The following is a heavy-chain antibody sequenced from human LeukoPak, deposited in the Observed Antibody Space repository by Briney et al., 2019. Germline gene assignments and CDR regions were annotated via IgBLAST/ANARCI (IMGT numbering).Heavy chain of an antibody. CDR3: AKEKHYDILTGPRNYYYYYMDV. V-gene: IGHV3-30*02. Sequence: PGGSLRLSRAASRFIFSNYCMHWVRQAPGKGLEWMAFIRYDGSNKYYADAVKGRFTISRDNSKNTLYLQMNSLRVEDTAVYYCAKEKHYDILTGPRNYYYYYMDVWGKGTTVTISS. D-gene: IGHD3-9*01. CDR2: IRYDGSNK. CDR1: RFIFSNYC. J-gene: IGHJ6*03.